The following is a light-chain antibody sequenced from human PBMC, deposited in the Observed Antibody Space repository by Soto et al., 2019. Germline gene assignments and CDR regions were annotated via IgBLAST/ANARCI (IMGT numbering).Light chain of an antibody. CDR1: QSISNY. Sequence: DIQMTQSPSSLSVSVGDRVTITCRASQSISNYLNWYQQKPGKAPKLLIYAASTLQSGVPSRFSGSGSGTDFTLTVSSLQPEDFATYYCQQSYSTPRTFGQGIKVEIK. J-gene: IGKJ1*01. CDR3: QQSYSTPRT. V-gene: IGKV1-39*01. CDR2: AAS.